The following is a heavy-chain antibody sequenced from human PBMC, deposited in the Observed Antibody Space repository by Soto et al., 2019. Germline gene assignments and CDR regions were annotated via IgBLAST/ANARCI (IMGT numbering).Heavy chain of an antibody. CDR1: GFTVSSYA. CDR2: ISGSGST. J-gene: IGHJ6*03. Sequence: EVQLLESGGGLVQPGGSLRLSCAASGFTVSSYAMSWVRQAPGKGLEWVSVISGSGSTYSADSVKGRFTISRDSSKNTLYLQRNSLRAEDTAVYYCAKALRFTFTTGYYMDFWGRGTTVTVSS. V-gene: IGHV3-23*01. CDR3: AKALRFTFTTGYYMDF. D-gene: IGHD3-16*01.